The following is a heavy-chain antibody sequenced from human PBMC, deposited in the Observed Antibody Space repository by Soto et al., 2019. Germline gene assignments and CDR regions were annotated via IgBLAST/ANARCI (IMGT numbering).Heavy chain of an antibody. J-gene: IGHJ4*02. CDR3: ARDHGRGSSAWYLDY. CDR2: ISYDGSNK. V-gene: IGHV3-30-3*01. Sequence: QVQLVESGGGVVQPGRSLRLSCAASGFTFSSYAIHWVRQAPGKGLEWVAVISYDGSNKYYADSVKGRFTISRENSKNTLYLQMNSLRGDDTAVYYCARDHGRGSSAWYLDYLGQGTLVTVSS. CDR1: GFTFSSYA. D-gene: IGHD6-19*01.